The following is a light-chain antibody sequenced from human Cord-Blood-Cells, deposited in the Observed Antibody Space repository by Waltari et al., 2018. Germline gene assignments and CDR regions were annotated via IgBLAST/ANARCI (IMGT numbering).Light chain of an antibody. CDR3: QSYDSSLSGWV. V-gene: IGLV1-40*01. J-gene: IGLJ3*02. CDR1: SSNIGAGYD. Sequence: QSVLTQPPSVSGAPGQRVTIPCPGSSSNIGAGYDVHWYQQLPGTAPKLLIYGNSKRPSGVPDRFSGSKSGTSASLAITGLQAEDEADYYCQSYDSSLSGWVFGGGTKLTVL. CDR2: GNS.